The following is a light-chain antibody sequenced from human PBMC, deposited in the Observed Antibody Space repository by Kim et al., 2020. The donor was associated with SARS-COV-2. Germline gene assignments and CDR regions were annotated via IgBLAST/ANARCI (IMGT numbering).Light chain of an antibody. CDR2: GTS. CDR3: QQYDRPPYT. J-gene: IGKJ2*01. V-gene: IGKV3-20*01. CDR1: QSVASNH. Sequence: LSPGDRATISCRASQSVASNHLAWFQQKPGQAPRLLIYGTSSRAPAIPDRFSASGSGTDFTLTISRLEPEDFAIYYCQQYDRPPYTFGQGTKLEI.